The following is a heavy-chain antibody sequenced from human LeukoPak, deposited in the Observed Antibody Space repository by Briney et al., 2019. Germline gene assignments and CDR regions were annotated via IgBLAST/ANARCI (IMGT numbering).Heavy chain of an antibody. CDR1: GGSISSGSYY. J-gene: IGHJ4*02. CDR2: IYTSGST. CDR3: AREPYYDILTVYFDY. Sequence: SETLSLTCTVSGGSISSGSYYWSWIRQPAGKGLEWIGRIYTSGSTNYNPSLKSRVTISVDTSKNQFSLKLSSVTAADTAAYYCAREPYYDILTVYFDYWGQGTLVTVSS. V-gene: IGHV4-61*02. D-gene: IGHD3-9*01.